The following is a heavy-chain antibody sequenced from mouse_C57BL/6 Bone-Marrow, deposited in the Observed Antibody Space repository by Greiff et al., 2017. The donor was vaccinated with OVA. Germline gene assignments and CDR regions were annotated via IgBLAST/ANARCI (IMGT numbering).Heavy chain of an antibody. CDR3: TRDDGYLYDMDY. CDR2: ISSGGDYI. D-gene: IGHD2-3*01. CDR1: GFTFSSYA. J-gene: IGHJ4*01. Sequence: EVKLVESGEGLVKPGGSLKLSCAASGFTFSSYAMSWVRQTPEKRLEWVAYISSGGDYIYYADTVKGRFTISRDNAWNTLYLQMSSLKSEDTAMYYCTRDDGYLYDMDYWGQGTSVTVSS. V-gene: IGHV5-9-1*02.